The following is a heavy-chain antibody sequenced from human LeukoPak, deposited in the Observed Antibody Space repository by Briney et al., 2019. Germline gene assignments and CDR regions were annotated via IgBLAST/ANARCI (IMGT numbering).Heavy chain of an antibody. V-gene: IGHV3-48*01. Sequence: GGSLRLSCAASGFSFSSYGMNWVRQAPGKGLEWLSYISSNSRTIYYADSVRGRFTIPRDNAENPLYLQMRSLRAEDTAVFYCARTLSSCTGGKCYTSYYYAMDVWGQGTTVTVSS. CDR3: ARTLSSCTGGKCYTSYYYAMDV. D-gene: IGHD2-15*01. J-gene: IGHJ6*02. CDR1: GFSFSSYG. CDR2: ISSNSRTI.